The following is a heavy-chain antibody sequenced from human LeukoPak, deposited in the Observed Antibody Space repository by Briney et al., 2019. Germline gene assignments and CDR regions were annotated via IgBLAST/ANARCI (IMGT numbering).Heavy chain of an antibody. Sequence: ASVKVSCKASGYTFTSYYMHWVRQAPGQGLEWMGIINPSGGSTSYAQKFQGRVTMTRDTSTSTVYMELSSLRSGDTAVYYCARFSGIAAAGPEDLDYWGQGTLVTVAS. J-gene: IGHJ4*02. CDR2: INPSGGST. D-gene: IGHD6-13*01. V-gene: IGHV1-46*01. CDR3: ARFSGIAAAGPEDLDY. CDR1: GYTFTSYY.